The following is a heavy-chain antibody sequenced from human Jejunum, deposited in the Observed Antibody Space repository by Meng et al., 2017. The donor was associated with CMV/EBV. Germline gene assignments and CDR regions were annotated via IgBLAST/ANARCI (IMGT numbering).Heavy chain of an antibody. CDR1: ALTSSGVG. V-gene: IGHV2-5*02. CDR3: AYSYCSTGTCYSFYY. CDR2: VYGDDDK. J-gene: IGHJ4*02. Sequence: ALTSSGVGVGWSRQDPGKAREWLALVYGDDDKRYSPSLNTRLTITKDTFKNQVVLRMTNMGPVDTATYYCAYSYCSTGTCYSFYYWGQGTLVTVSS. D-gene: IGHD2-15*01.